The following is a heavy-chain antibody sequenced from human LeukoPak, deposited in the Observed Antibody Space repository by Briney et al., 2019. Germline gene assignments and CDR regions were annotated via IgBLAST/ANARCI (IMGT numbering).Heavy chain of an antibody. V-gene: IGHV5-51*01. J-gene: IGHJ4*02. D-gene: IGHD3-3*01. Sequence: GESLKISCEGSGFSFRTYWIAWVRQLPGRGPEWMGIIYPDDSDARYSPSFQGQVTISADRSISTAYLQWSSLKASDTAIYYCARLVRGTVFGVVSPTNKPFDYWGQGTLVTVSS. CDR3: ARLVRGTVFGVVSPTNKPFDY. CDR1: GFSFRTYW. CDR2: IYPDDSDA.